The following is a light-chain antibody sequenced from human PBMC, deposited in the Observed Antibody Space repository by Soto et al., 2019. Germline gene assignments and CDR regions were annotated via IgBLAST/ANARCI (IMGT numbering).Light chain of an antibody. CDR2: GAS. CDR1: QSVSSSY. V-gene: IGKV3-20*01. CDR3: QHYDSLPIT. Sequence: EIVVTQSTGTLSLSPGERDTLSCGASQSVSSSYLAWYQQKPGQPPRLLIYGASSRATGIPDRFSGSGSGTDFTLTISSLEPEDFAVFYCQHYDSLPITFGQGTRLEIK. J-gene: IGKJ5*01.